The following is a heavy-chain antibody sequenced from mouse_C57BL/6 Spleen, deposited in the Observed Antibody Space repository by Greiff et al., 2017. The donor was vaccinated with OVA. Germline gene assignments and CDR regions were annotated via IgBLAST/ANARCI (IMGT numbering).Heavy chain of an antibody. V-gene: IGHV5-16*01. D-gene: IGHD1-1*01. J-gene: IGHJ4*01. Sequence: EVQRVESEGGLVQPGSSMKLSCTASGFTFSDYYMAWVRQVPEKGLEWVANINYDGSSTYYLDSLKSRFIISRDNAKNILYLQMSSLKSEDTATYYCAREGDITTGRGYAMDYWGQGTSVTVSS. CDR1: GFTFSDYY. CDR3: AREGDITTGRGYAMDY. CDR2: INYDGSST.